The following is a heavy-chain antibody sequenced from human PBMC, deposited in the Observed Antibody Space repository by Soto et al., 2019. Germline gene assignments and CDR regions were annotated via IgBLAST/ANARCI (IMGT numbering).Heavy chain of an antibody. Sequence: QVQLVQSGAEVKKPGASVKVSCKASGYIFTNYDINWVRQATGQGLEYLGWINPNSGNTGYVQKFKGRVTMTRNTSINTAYMALNSLRSEDTAVYYCARGIKYGAYSRWFDPWGQGALVTVSS. J-gene: IGHJ5*02. D-gene: IGHD4-17*01. V-gene: IGHV1-8*01. CDR1: GYIFTNYD. CDR2: INPNSGNT. CDR3: ARGIKYGAYSRWFDP.